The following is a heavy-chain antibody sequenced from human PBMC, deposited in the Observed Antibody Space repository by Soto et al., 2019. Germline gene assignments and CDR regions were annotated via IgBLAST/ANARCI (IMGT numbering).Heavy chain of an antibody. J-gene: IGHJ4*02. V-gene: IGHV3-7*05. CDR2: LNEDGSVK. Sequence: GGSLRLSCAVSGFTVSGYWMSWVRQAPGKGPEWVANLNEDGSVKYYVDSVKGRFTISRDNAKNSLSLEMNSLRDEDTAVYYCVRGKLWGQGTQVTVSS. CDR1: GFTVSGYW. CDR3: VRGKL.